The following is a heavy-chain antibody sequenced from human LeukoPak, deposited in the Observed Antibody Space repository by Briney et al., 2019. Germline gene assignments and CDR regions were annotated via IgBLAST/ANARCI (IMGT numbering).Heavy chain of an antibody. CDR3: ARVMGRWIQLWLSPYYFDY. CDR2: IYHSGRT. J-gene: IGHJ4*02. D-gene: IGHD5-18*01. Sequence: PETLSLTCTVSGYSISSAYYWGWIRQPPGKGLEWIGSIYHSGRTYYNPSRKSRVTISVDTSKNQFSLKLSSVTAADTAVYYCARVMGRWIQLWLSPYYFDYWGQGTLVTVSS. CDR1: GYSISSAYY. V-gene: IGHV4-38-2*02.